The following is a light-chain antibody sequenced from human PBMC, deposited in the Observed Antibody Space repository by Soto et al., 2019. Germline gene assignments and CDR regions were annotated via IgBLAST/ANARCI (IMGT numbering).Light chain of an antibody. CDR3: PQRARWPST. Sequence: EIVLTQPPGTLSLSAGERATLSCRASQSVSISFLAWFHQKPGQAPRLLIYAASSRATGIPDRFSGSGSGTDFTLTISRLEPDDFAVYYCPQRARWPSTFGPGTKVDIK. J-gene: IGKJ2*02. CDR1: QSVSISF. CDR2: AAS. V-gene: IGKV3-20*01.